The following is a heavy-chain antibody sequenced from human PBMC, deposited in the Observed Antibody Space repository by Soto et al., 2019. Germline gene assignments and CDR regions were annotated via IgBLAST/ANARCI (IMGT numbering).Heavy chain of an antibody. CDR1: GGSFSGYY. CDR2: INHSGST. Sequence: SETLSLTCAVYGGSFSGYYWSWIRQPPGKGLEWIGEINHSGSTNYNPSLKSRVTISVDTSKNQFSLKLSSVTAADTAVYYCARGHSSGVYGMDVWGQGTTVTVSS. V-gene: IGHV4-34*01. CDR3: ARGHSSGVYGMDV. D-gene: IGHD2-15*01. J-gene: IGHJ6*02.